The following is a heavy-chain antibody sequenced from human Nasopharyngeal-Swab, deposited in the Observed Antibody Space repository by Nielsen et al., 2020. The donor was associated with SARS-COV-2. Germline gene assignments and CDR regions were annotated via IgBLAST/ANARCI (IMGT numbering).Heavy chain of an antibody. CDR3: ARATTVKGVLGDV. D-gene: IGHD4-11*01. V-gene: IGHV3-7*01. CDR2: IKQDGSEK. Sequence: GSLRLSCAASTFTFSSYWMSWVRQAPGKGLEWVANIKQDGSEKYYVDSVKGRFTISRDNAKNSLYLQMNSLRAEDTAVYYCARATTVKGVLGDVWGKGTTVTVSS. J-gene: IGHJ6*04. CDR1: TFTFSSYW.